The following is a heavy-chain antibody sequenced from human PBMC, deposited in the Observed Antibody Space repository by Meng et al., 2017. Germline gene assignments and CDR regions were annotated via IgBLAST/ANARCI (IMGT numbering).Heavy chain of an antibody. CDR2: ISWNGGSV. D-gene: IGHD6-13*01. CDR1: GFSFNRHA. J-gene: IGHJ2*01. Sequence: SLKISCAASGFSFNRHAMNWVRQAPGKGLEWVSGISWNGGSVGYADSVKGRFTISRDNAKNSLYLQMNSLRAEDMALYYCARSHSSSWYKLGWYFDLWGRGTLVTVSS. V-gene: IGHV3-9*03. CDR3: ARSHSSSWYKLGWYFDL.